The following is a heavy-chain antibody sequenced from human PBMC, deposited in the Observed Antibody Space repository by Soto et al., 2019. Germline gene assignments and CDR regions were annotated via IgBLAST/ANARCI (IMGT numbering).Heavy chain of an antibody. V-gene: IGHV1-69*01. J-gene: IGHJ4*02. D-gene: IGHD3-22*01. Sequence: EVSCKASGGPFSRYSISWGRKGPVQGLEWMGGIIPIFGTANYAQKFQGRVTITADESTSTAYMELSSLRSEDTAVYYCATSQGAEVVVITFDYWGQGTLVTVSS. CDR3: ATSQGAEVVVITFDY. CDR1: GGPFSRYS. CDR2: IIPIFGTA.